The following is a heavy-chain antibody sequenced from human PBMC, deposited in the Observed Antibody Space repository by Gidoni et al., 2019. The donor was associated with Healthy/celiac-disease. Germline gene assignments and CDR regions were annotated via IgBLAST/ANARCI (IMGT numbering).Heavy chain of an antibody. CDR3: ATYYYDSSGYLGNAFDI. J-gene: IGHJ3*02. CDR2: FDPEDGET. Sequence: VHLVQSGAAVKNPGASVTVSCKVSGFTLTDLSMHWVRQAPGKGLEWMGGFDPEDGETIYAQKFQGRVTMTEDTSTDTAYMELSSLRSEDTAVYYCATYYYDSSGYLGNAFDIWGQGTMVTVSS. V-gene: IGHV1-24*01. CDR1: GFTLTDLS. D-gene: IGHD3-22*01.